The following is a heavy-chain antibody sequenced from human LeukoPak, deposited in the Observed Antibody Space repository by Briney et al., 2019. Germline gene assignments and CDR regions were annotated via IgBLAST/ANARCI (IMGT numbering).Heavy chain of an antibody. Sequence: PGGSLRLSCEASGFTFNNYGMHWVRQAPGKGLEWVAVIWHDGDTKFYADSVKGRFTISRDKSKNTLYLEMNSLRAEDTAVYYRVKDSTTRASNLPDYWGQGTLVTVSS. CDR2: IWHDGDTK. V-gene: IGHV3-33*03. CDR3: VKDSTTRASNLPDY. J-gene: IGHJ4*02. D-gene: IGHD1/OR15-1a*01. CDR1: GFTFNNYG.